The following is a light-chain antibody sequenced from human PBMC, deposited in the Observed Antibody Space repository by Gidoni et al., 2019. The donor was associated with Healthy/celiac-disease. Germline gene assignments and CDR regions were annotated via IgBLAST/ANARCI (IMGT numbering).Light chain of an antibody. CDR3: QQGYSTPLT. CDR1: QSISSY. Sequence: DIQITQSPSSLSASVGDRVTITCRASQSISSYLNWYQQKPGTAPKLLIYAASSLQSGVPSRFSGSGSGTDFTLTISSLQPEDFATYYCQQGYSTPLTFGGGTKVEIK. V-gene: IGKV1-39*01. CDR2: AAS. J-gene: IGKJ4*01.